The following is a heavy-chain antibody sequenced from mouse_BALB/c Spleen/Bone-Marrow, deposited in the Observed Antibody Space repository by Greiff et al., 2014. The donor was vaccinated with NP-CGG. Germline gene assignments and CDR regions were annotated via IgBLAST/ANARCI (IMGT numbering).Heavy chain of an antibody. Sequence: EVQLQQSGPELVKPGTSMKISCKAPGYSFTGYTMNWVKQSHGKNLEWIGLIYPYNGGTTYNQKFKGKATYTIDKASSTAYMELLSLTSEDSAVYYCARSDYYGSSYKAWFTYWGQGTLVTVSA. CDR3: ARSDYYGSSYKAWFTY. D-gene: IGHD1-1*01. V-gene: IGHV1-18*01. CDR2: IYPYNGGT. CDR1: GYSFTGYT. J-gene: IGHJ3*01.